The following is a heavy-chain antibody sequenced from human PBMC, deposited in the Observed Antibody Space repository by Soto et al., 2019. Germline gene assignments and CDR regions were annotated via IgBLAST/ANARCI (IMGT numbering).Heavy chain of an antibody. CDR1: GFTFSSYA. CDR3: AKMYRERADSDNNWFDP. V-gene: IGHV3-23*01. CDR2: ISGSGEST. J-gene: IGHJ5*02. Sequence: GGSLRLSCAASGFTFSSYAMSWVRQAPGKGLEWVSAISGSGESTYYADSVKGRFTISRDNSKNTLHLQMNSLRAEDTAVYYCAKMYRERADSDNNWFDPWGQGTLVTVSS. D-gene: IGHD2-2*01.